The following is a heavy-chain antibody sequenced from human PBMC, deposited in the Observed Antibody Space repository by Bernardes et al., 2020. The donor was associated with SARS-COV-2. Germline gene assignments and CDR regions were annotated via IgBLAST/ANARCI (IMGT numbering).Heavy chain of an antibody. CDR2: ISGSGGST. D-gene: IGHD3-3*01. Sequence: GGSLRLSCAASGFTFSSYAMSWVRQAPGKGLEWVSAISGSGGSTYYADSVKGRFTISRDNSKNTLYLQMNSLRAEDTAVYYCAKWSYPKDLERTWGFWSEGDYYYYGMDVWGQGTTVTVSS. J-gene: IGHJ6*02. CDR1: GFTFSSYA. V-gene: IGHV3-23*01. CDR3: AKWSYPKDLERTWGFWSEGDYYYYGMDV.